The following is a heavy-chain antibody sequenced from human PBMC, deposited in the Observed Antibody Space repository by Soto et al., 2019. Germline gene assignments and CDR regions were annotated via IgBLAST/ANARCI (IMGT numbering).Heavy chain of an antibody. CDR1: GFTFSNSA. V-gene: IGHV3-64*02. Sequence: EVQLVESGEDLVQPGGSLRLSCVAYGFTFSNSAMYWVRQAPGKGLECVSSISSNGGSTYYADSVKGRFTISRDNSKNTLYLQMGSLRADDMAVYYCATVGNYGNFDYWGQGTLVTVSS. D-gene: IGHD3-10*01. J-gene: IGHJ4*02. CDR3: ATVGNYGNFDY. CDR2: ISSNGGST.